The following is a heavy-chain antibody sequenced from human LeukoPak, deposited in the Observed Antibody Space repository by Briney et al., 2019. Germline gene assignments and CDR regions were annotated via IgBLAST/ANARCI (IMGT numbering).Heavy chain of an antibody. CDR1: GGSISSSSYY. D-gene: IGHD3-22*01. CDR2: IYYSGST. CDR3: AREDSSGYTLGY. Sequence: SETLSLTCTVSGGSISSSSYYWSWIRQPPGKGLEWIGYIYYSGSTNYNPSLKSRVTISVDTSKNQFSLKLSSVTAADTAVYYCAREDSSGYTLGYWGQGTLVTVSS. J-gene: IGHJ4*02. V-gene: IGHV4-61*01.